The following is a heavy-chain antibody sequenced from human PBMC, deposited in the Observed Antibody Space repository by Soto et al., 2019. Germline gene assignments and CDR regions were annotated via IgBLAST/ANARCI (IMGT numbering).Heavy chain of an antibody. D-gene: IGHD3-3*01. V-gene: IGHV1-18*04. CDR1: VYTFTSYG. J-gene: IGHJ4*02. CDR3: ARYVVTPMITIFGVVNRFDY. CDR2: ISAHNGKT. Sequence: QVQLVQSGAEVKKPGASVKVSCKASVYTFTSYGISWVRQAPGQGLEWMGWISAHNGKTNYAQKLQCRVTMTTNTSTSTSYMELRSLRSDVTAVYYCARYVVTPMITIFGVVNRFDYWRQGTLVTVSS.